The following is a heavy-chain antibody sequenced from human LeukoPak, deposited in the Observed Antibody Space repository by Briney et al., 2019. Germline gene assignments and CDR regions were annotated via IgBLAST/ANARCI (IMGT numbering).Heavy chain of an antibody. Sequence: PGGSLRLSCAASGFTLSSYAMSWVRQAPGKGLEWVSAITGTGGSTYYADSVKGRFTISRDNSKNTLYLQMNSLRAEDTAVYYCATRGYCSGTSCYAPQPWGQGTLVTVSS. J-gene: IGHJ5*02. CDR2: ITGTGGST. CDR3: ATRGYCSGTSCYAPQP. CDR1: GFTLSSYA. D-gene: IGHD2-2*01. V-gene: IGHV3-23*01.